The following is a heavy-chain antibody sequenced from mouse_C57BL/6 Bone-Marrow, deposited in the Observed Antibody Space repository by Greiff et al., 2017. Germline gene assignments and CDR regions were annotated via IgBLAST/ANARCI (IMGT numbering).Heavy chain of an antibody. D-gene: IGHD1-2*01. CDR2: IDPENGAT. Sequence: EVQLQESGAELVRPGASVKLSCTASGFNIKDDYMHWVKQRPEQGLEWIGWIDPENGATEYASKFQGKATITADTSSNTASLQLSSLTSEDTAVFYCSPCAYGEGWGRGTLVTVSA. CDR3: SPCAYGEG. V-gene: IGHV14-4*01. J-gene: IGHJ3*01. CDR1: GFNIKDDY.